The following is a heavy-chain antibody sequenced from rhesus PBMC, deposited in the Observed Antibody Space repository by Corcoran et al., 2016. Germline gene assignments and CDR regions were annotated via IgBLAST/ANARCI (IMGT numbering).Heavy chain of an antibody. CDR2: LGGSSCSP. J-gene: IGHJ4*01. D-gene: IGHD2-15*01. Sequence: QVPLQESGPGLVKPSETLSLTCAVSGYSISSGYVWSWIRQPPGKGRGGIGYLGGSSCSPNNNPSRNSRVTISKDTSKNQFSLKLSSVTAADTAVYYCARRRIGNYFDYWGQGVLVTVSS. V-gene: IGHV4-127*01. CDR3: ARRRIGNYFDY. CDR1: GYSISSGYV.